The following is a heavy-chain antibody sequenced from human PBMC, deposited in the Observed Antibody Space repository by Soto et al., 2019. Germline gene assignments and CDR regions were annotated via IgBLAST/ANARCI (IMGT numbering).Heavy chain of an antibody. CDR2: ISSSGSTI. J-gene: IGHJ4*02. V-gene: IGHV3-11*01. D-gene: IGHD2-2*01. Sequence: QVQLVESGGGLVKPGGSLRLSCAASGFTVSDYYMSWISQAPGKGLEWVSDISSSGSTIYYAYVENGRFTISRYNTKNSLYLQMNSLRAEDTAVYYCARGIVVVPAAIDYWGQGTLVTVSS. CDR3: ARGIVVVPAAIDY. CDR1: GFTVSDYY.